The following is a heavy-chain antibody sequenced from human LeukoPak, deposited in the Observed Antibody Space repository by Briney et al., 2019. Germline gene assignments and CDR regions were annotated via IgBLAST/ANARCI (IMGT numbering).Heavy chain of an antibody. Sequence: ASVKVSCKASGYTFTSYYMHWVRQAPGQGLEWMGIINPSGGSTSYAQKFQGRVTMTRDTSTSTVYMELSSLRSEDTAVYYWAKVRTKAYNWFDPWGQGTLVTVSS. D-gene: IGHD4-23*01. CDR2: INPSGGST. J-gene: IGHJ5*02. CDR1: GYTFTSYY. V-gene: IGHV1-46*01. CDR3: AKVRTKAYNWFDP.